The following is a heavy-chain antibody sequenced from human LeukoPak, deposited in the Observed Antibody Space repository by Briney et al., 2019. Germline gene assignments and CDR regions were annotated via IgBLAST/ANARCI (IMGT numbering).Heavy chain of an antibody. Sequence: ASVKISCKVSGYTFTDYYMHWVQQAPGKGLEWMGLVDPEDGETIYAEKFQGRVTITADTSTDTAYMELSSLRSEDTAVYYCAANQQRWLQWDYWGQGTLVTVSS. J-gene: IGHJ4*02. CDR2: VDPEDGET. V-gene: IGHV1-69-2*01. CDR3: AANQQRWLQWDY. CDR1: GYTFTDYY. D-gene: IGHD5-24*01.